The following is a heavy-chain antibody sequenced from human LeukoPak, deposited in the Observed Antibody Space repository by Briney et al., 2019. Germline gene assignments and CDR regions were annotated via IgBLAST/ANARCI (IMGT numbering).Heavy chain of an antibody. CDR3: STVLRWELTVDY. V-gene: IGHV3-15*01. CDR2: SKSKTDGGTT. J-gene: IGHJ4*02. D-gene: IGHD3-10*01. Sequence: GGTLRLSCAASGFSFSDARMCWVRHAPGKGLGWGGRSKSKTDGGTTDYATPVEGRFTIPRDDSKNTLYLQMNSLKTEDSAVYYSSTVLRWELTVDYWGQGTLVTVSS. CDR1: GFSFSDAR.